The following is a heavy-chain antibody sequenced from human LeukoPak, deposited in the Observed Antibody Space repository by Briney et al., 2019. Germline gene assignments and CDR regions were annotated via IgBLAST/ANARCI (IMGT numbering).Heavy chain of an antibody. CDR3: ARGTFLGMDV. CDR2: IYYSGST. D-gene: IGHD3-3*02. Sequence: SETLSLTCTVSGGSISSYYWIWIRQPPGKGLECIGYIYYSGSTNYNPSLKSRVTISVDTSKNQFSLKLSSVTAADTAVYCCARGTFLGMDVWGQGTTVTVSS. J-gene: IGHJ6*02. V-gene: IGHV4-59*08. CDR1: GGSISSYY.